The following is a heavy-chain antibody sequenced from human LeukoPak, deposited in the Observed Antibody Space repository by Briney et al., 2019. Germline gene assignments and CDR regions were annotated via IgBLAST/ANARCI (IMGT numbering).Heavy chain of an antibody. CDR1: GVTPCSYS. V-gene: IGHV3-21*01. Sequence: PRGCLRLSRAPAGVTPCSYSRKWVCQGPREGLGWGSYINSGRSIYYADSVRGRFTISRDNPKNSLCLQMNSLRAEDTAVYFCAREGYGYAFDIWGKGKMVTVSS. J-gene: IGHJ3*02. CDR2: INSGRSI. D-gene: IGHD5-18*01. CDR3: AREGYGYAFDI.